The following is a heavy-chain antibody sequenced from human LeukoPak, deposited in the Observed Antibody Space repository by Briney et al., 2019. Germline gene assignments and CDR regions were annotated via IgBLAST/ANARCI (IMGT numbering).Heavy chain of an antibody. Sequence: PSETLSLTCTVSGGSISSSSYYWGWIRQPPGKGLEWIGSIYYSGSTYYNPSLKSRVTISVDTSKNQFSLKLSSVTAADTAVYYCARDGAWNDPTGDYWGQGTLVTVS. J-gene: IGHJ4*02. CDR3: ARDGAWNDPTGDY. D-gene: IGHD1-1*01. V-gene: IGHV4-39*02. CDR2: IYYSGST. CDR1: GGSISSSSYY.